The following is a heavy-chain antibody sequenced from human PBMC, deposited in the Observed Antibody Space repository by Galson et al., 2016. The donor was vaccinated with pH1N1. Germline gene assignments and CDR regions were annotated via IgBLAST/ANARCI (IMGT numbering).Heavy chain of an antibody. D-gene: IGHD4-17*01. V-gene: IGHV3-23*01. CDR1: DFTFKDFG. CDR2: ISGRGEST. J-gene: IGHJ4*02. CDR3: AKDLSSDYGDYGLDY. Sequence: SLRLSCAASDFTFKDFGMNWVRQAPGKGLEWVSAISGRGESTYYSDSVKGHLTISRDNSKNTLYLQMNSLRTEDTAVYYCAKDLSSDYGDYGLDYWGQGTTVTVSS.